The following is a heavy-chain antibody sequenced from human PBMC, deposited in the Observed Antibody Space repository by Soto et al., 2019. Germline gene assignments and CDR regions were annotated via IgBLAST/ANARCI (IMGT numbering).Heavy chain of an antibody. V-gene: IGHV1-18*01. CDR2: ISAYNGNT. J-gene: IGHJ6*02. Sequence: ASVKVSCKSSGYPFTHYGITWVRQAPGQGLEWMGWISAYNGNTNYAQKLQGRVTMTTDTSTSTAYMELRSLRSDDTAVYYCARHIVVVPAAAGHYYYGMDVWGQGTTVTSP. CDR1: GYPFTHYG. CDR3: ARHIVVVPAAAGHYYYGMDV. D-gene: IGHD2-2*01.